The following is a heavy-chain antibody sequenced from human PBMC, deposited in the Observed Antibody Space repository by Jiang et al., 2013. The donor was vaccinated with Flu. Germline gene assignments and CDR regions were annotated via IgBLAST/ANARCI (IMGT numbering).Heavy chain of an antibody. CDR2: ISTHNGNT. CDR3: VREAGLYYGMDV. CDR1: YG. D-gene: IGHD4/OR15-4a*01. V-gene: IGHV1-18*01. Sequence: YGISWVRQAPGQGLEWMGWISTHNGNTNYAQKLQGRVTMTTDTSTSTAYMELRSLRSDDTAMYYCVREAGLYYGMDVWGQGTTVTVSS. J-gene: IGHJ6*02.